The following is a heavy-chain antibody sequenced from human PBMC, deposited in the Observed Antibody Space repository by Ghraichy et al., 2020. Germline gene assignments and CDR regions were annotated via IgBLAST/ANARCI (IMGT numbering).Heavy chain of an antibody. CDR2: INPNSGGT. D-gene: IGHD6-6*01. Sequence: ASLKVSCKASGYTFTGYYMHWVRQAPGQGLEWMGWINPNSGGTNYAQKFQGRVTMTRDTSISTAYMELSRLRSDDTAVYYCARVPLLYSSSPYFDYWGQGTLVTVSS. V-gene: IGHV1-2*02. CDR3: ARVPLLYSSSPYFDY. J-gene: IGHJ4*02. CDR1: GYTFTGYY.